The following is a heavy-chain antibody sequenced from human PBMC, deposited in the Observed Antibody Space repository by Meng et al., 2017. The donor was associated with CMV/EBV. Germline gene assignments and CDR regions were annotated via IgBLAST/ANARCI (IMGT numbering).Heavy chain of an antibody. CDR2: IYYSGST. Sequence: QLLRHEAVPKMVRPSQTLSPNCTGLGCTNLGVDYVWSGTRQPPGRGRDCIGYIYYSGSTYYIPSLKSRVTISVNTSKNQFSLKLSSVTAADTAVYYWAREGDNPFDYWGQGTLVTVSS. V-gene: IGHV4-30-4*08. D-gene: IGHD2-21*02. CDR3: AREGDNPFDY. J-gene: IGHJ4*02. CDR1: GCTNLGVDYV.